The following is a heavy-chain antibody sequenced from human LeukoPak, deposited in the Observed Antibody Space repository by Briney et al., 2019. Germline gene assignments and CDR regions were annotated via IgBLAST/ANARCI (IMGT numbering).Heavy chain of an antibody. V-gene: IGHV1-46*01. D-gene: IGHD3-22*01. CDR2: INPSGGST. J-gene: IGHJ4*02. CDR3: ARGGPYYYDSSGYYYVLSPVDY. CDR1: GYTFTSYY. Sequence: GASVKDSCKASGYTFTSYYMHWVRQAPGQGLEWMGIINPSGGSTSYAQKFQGRVTMTRDMSTSTVYMELSSLRSEDTAVYYCARGGPYYYDSSGYYYVLSPVDYWGQGTLVTVSS.